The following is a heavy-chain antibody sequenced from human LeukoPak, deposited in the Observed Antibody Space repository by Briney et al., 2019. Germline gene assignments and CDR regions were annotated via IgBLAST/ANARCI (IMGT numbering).Heavy chain of an antibody. J-gene: IGHJ4*02. CDR2: IYYSGST. Sequence: SETLSLTCTVSGGSISSSSYYWGWIRQPPGKGLEWIGSIYYSGSTYYNPSLKSRVTISVDTSKNQFSLKLSSVTAADTAVYYCARQDGGAYYDSSGYNRYWGQGTLVTVSS. CDR1: GGSISSSSYY. CDR3: ARQDGGAYYDSSGYNRY. V-gene: IGHV4-39*01. D-gene: IGHD3-22*01.